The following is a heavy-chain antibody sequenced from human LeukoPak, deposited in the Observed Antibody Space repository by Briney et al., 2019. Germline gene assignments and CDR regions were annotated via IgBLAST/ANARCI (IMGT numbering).Heavy chain of an antibody. CDR2: INPSGGST. Sequence: ASVKVSCKASGYTFTNYTLNWVRQAPGQGLEWMGIINPSGGSTSYAQKFQGRVTMTRDTSTSTVYMELSSLRSEDTAVYYCARDEMVRGVSKGDYYYYGMDVWGQGTTVTVSS. CDR1: GYTFTNYT. V-gene: IGHV1-46*01. CDR3: ARDEMVRGVSKGDYYYYGMDV. J-gene: IGHJ6*02. D-gene: IGHD3-10*01.